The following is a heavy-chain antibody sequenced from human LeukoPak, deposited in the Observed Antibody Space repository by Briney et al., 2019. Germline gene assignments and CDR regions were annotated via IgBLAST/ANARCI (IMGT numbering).Heavy chain of an antibody. D-gene: IGHD2-2*01. CDR1: GYTFTDYY. V-gene: IGHV1-2*02. CDR2: INPNSGGI. J-gene: IGHJ3*02. Sequence: ASVKVSCKSSGYTFTDYYMHWVRQAPGHGLEWMGWINPNSGGIDPAQKFQGRVTMTRDTSISTAYMELSRLRSDDTAVYYCARVRTSTRVVPVADPRAFDIWGQGTMVTVSS. CDR3: ARVRTSTRVVPVADPRAFDI.